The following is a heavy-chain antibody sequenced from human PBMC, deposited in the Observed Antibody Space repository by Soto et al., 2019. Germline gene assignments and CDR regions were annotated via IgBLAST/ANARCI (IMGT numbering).Heavy chain of an antibody. CDR3: AREKVGTTFFDN. CDR2: IYPSVSS. Sequence: SETLSLTCTVSGFAISRGYYWSCVRQPPGKGLEWIGSIYPSVSSYHNPSLATRLRLSIDTSKNQFTLNLTSVTAADTALYFCAREKVGTTFFDNWGQGIQVTVSS. J-gene: IGHJ4*02. V-gene: IGHV4-38-2*02. CDR1: GFAISRGYY. D-gene: IGHD1-1*01.